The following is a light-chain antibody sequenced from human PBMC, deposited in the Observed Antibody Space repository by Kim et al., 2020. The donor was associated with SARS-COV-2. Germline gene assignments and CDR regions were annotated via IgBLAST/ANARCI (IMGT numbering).Light chain of an antibody. J-gene: IGLJ3*02. CDR1: NIGSKK. V-gene: IGLV3-9*01. CDR3: QVWDSSTWV. Sequence: VALGKTARITCGGNNIGSKKVHWYQQKPGQAPVLVIYRDSNRPSGIPERFSGSNSGNTATLTISRAQAGDEADYYCQVWDSSTWVFGGGTQLTVL. CDR2: RDS.